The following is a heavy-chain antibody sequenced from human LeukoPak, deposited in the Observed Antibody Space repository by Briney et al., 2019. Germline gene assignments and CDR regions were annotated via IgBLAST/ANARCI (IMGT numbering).Heavy chain of an antibody. CDR1: GGSISSSSYY. J-gene: IGHJ4*02. D-gene: IGHD5-18*01. Sequence: SETLSLTCTVSGGSISSSSYYWGWIRQPPGKGLEWIGSIYYSGSTYYNPSLKSRVTISVDTPKNQFSLKLSSVTAADTAVYYCARHEEGYSYLYYFDYWGQGALATVSS. CDR2: IYYSGST. CDR3: ARHEEGYSYLYYFDY. V-gene: IGHV4-39*01.